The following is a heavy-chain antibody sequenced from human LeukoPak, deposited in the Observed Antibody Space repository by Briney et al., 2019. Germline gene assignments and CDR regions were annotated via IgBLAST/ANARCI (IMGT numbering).Heavy chain of an antibody. V-gene: IGHV4-34*01. CDR3: ARGLHYNILTGGMDV. D-gene: IGHD3-9*01. CDR2: MSHTGAT. Sequence: PSETLSLTCAVYGGSFSGYYWSWLRQSPEKGLEWIGEMSHTGATNYNPSLKSRVAVSVDTSEKQFSLNLRSVTAADTAVYYCARGLHYNILTGGMDVWGQGTTVIVSS. CDR1: GGSFSGYY. J-gene: IGHJ6*02.